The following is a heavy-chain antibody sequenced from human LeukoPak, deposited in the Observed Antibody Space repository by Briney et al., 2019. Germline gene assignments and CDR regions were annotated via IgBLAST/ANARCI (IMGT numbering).Heavy chain of an antibody. CDR2: IYHSGST. D-gene: IGHD6-6*01. Sequence: SETLSLTCTVSRGSISSGAYYWSWIRQHPGKGLEWLGYIYHSGSTYYNPSLESRISISLDTSKNQFSLNLISVTAADTAVYYCARLWSVSSSVDYWGQGTLVTVSS. CDR1: RGSISSGAYY. V-gene: IGHV4-31*03. J-gene: IGHJ4*02. CDR3: ARLWSVSSSVDY.